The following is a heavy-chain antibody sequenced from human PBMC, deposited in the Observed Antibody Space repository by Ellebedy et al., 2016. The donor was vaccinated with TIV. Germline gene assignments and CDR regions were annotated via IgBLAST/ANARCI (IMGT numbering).Heavy chain of an antibody. CDR3: ARLDIVVVPAASFDY. CDR2: IYPGDSDT. D-gene: IGHD2-2*03. J-gene: IGHJ4*02. CDR1: GYTFTSYG. Sequence: KVSXXASGYTFTSYGISWVRQMPGKGLEWMGIIYPGDSDTRYSPSFQGQVTISADKSISTAYLQWSSLTASDTAMYYCARLDIVVVPAASFDYWGQGTLVTVSS. V-gene: IGHV5-51*01.